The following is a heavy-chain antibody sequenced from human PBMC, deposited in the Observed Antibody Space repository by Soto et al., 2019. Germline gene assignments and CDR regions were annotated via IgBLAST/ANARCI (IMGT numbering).Heavy chain of an antibody. CDR1: GYTFTSYY. Sequence: QVQLVQSGAEVKKPGASVKVSCKASGYTFTSYYMHWVRQAPGQGLEWMGIINPSGGSTSYAQKFKGRVTMTRDTSTSTVYMELSSLRSEDTAVYYCARDGCSSTSCVRTYFDYWGQGTQVTVSS. J-gene: IGHJ4*02. CDR2: INPSGGST. V-gene: IGHV1-46*01. D-gene: IGHD2-2*01. CDR3: ARDGCSSTSCVRTYFDY.